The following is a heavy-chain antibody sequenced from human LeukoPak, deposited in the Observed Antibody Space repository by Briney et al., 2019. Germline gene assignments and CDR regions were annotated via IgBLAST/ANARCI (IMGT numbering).Heavy chain of an antibody. D-gene: IGHD2-21*02. Sequence: GGSLRLSCAASGFTFTRSAMGWVRQAPGKGLEWVSSISSDSIHIYYADSVKGRCTISRDNAKNSLYLQMNSLRAEDTAVYYCARLYCGYDCYSSDYWGQGTLVTVSS. CDR3: ARLYCGYDCYSSDY. V-gene: IGHV3-21*01. CDR2: ISSDSIHI. CDR1: GFTFTRSA. J-gene: IGHJ4*02.